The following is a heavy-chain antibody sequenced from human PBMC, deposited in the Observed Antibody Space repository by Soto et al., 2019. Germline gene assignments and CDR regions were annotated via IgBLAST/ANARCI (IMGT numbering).Heavy chain of an antibody. CDR2: ISAYNGNT. D-gene: IGHD6-19*01. CDR1: GYTFTSYV. CDR3: ARVVATVAGPYGMDV. V-gene: IGHV1-18*01. J-gene: IGHJ6*04. Sequence: QVNLVQSGAEVKKPGASVKVSCRASGYTFTSYVITWGRQAPGQGPEWMGWISAYNGNTHFAQRLQGSVTMTTDTSTSTADRELRSLRSDDTAVDYCARVVATVAGPYGMDVWGKGTTVTVSS.